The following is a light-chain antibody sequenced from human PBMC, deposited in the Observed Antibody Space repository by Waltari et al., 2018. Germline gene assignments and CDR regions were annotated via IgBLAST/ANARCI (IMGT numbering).Light chain of an antibody. V-gene: IGKV3-11*01. CDR3: QQRRTWPSIT. CDR1: QSVGGN. Sequence: EIVLTQSPATLSLSPGQRGTLSCRASQSVGGNLAWYQQKPGQAPRLLIYDASNRANGIPATFSGSGSGTDVTLTISSLEPEDFAVYYCQQRRTWPSITFGQGTRLEI. J-gene: IGKJ5*01. CDR2: DAS.